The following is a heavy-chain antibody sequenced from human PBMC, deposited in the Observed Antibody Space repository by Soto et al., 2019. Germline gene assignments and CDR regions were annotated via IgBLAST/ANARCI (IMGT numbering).Heavy chain of an antibody. CDR2: IYSGGTT. J-gene: IGHJ4*02. CDR1: GFTVTSNY. D-gene: IGHD3-16*01. Sequence: EVQLVESGGGLVQSGGSLRLSCAASGFTVTSNYMSWVRQAPGKGLEWVSIIYSGGTTYYADSVKGRFTIYRDNSKNTLYLQMISLRGADRSLYYGAREMLDWGQGTLVTVSS. V-gene: IGHV3-66*01. CDR3: AREMLD.